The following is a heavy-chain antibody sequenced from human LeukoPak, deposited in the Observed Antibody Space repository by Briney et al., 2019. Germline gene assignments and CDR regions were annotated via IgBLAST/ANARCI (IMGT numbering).Heavy chain of an antibody. CDR3: ARGYYDILTGYFLPLDY. CDR2: ISYDGSNK. Sequence: GGSLRLSCAASGFTFSSYSMHWVRQAPGKGLEWVAVISYDGSNKYYADSVKGRFTISRDNSKNTLYLQMNSLRAEDTAVYYCARGYYDILTGYFLPLDYWGQRTLVTVSS. V-gene: IGHV3-30-3*01. J-gene: IGHJ4*02. CDR1: GFTFSSYS. D-gene: IGHD3-9*01.